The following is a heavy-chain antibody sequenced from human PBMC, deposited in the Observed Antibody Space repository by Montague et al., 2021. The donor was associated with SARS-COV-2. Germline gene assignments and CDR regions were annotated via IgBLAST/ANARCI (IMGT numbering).Heavy chain of an antibody. D-gene: IGHD6-19*01. CDR1: GGSISSYY. Sequence: SETLSLTCTVSGGSISSYYWSWIRQPPGKGLEWIGYIYYSGSTNXNPSLKSRVTISVDTSKNQFSLKLSSVTAADTAVYYCARGGGWMGNAFDFWGQGTMVTVSS. CDR3: ARGGGWMGNAFDF. J-gene: IGHJ3*01. CDR2: IYYSGST. V-gene: IGHV4-59*01.